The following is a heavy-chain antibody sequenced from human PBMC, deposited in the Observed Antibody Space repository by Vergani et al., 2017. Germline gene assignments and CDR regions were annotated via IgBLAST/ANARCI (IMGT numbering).Heavy chain of an antibody. CDR2: IYYSGST. Sequence: QVQLQESGPGLVKPSETLPLTCTVSGGSISSYYWSWIRQPPGKGLEWIGYIYYSGSTNYNPSLKSRVTISVDTSKNQFSLKLSSVTAADTAVYYCARAPLEWLSPSDWGQGTLVTVSS. D-gene: IGHD6-19*01. CDR1: GGSISSYY. J-gene: IGHJ4*02. CDR3: ARAPLEWLSPSD. V-gene: IGHV4-59*01.